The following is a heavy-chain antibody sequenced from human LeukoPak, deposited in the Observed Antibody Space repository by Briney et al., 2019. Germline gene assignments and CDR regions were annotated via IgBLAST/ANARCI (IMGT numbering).Heavy chain of an antibody. CDR3: ASLDAGSGSWLMGENWSDP. CDR1: GFTFSSYG. J-gene: IGHJ5*02. Sequence: GRSLRLSCAASGFTFSSYGMHWVRQAPGKGLEWVAVIWYDGSNKYYADSVKGRFTISRDNSKNTLYLQMNSLRAEDTAVYYCASLDAGSGSWLMGENWSDPWGQGALVTVSS. V-gene: IGHV3-33*01. D-gene: IGHD3-10*01. CDR2: IWYDGSNK.